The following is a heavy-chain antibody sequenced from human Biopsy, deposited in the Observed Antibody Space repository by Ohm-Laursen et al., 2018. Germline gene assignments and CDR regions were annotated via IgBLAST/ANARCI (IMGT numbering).Heavy chain of an antibody. Sequence: GASVKVSCKAPGGTFSNYGVNWVRQAPGQGLEWLGGNIPILGTANYAQKFQDKVTVAADTSTSTATMELRSLRSDDTAVYYCATKLAGYFHHWGQGTLVIVSS. V-gene: IGHV1-69*06. CDR3: ATKLAGYFHH. CDR1: GGTFSNYG. J-gene: IGHJ1*01. CDR2: NIPILGTA.